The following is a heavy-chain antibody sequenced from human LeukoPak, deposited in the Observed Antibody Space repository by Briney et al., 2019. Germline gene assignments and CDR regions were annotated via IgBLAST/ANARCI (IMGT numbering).Heavy chain of an antibody. Sequence: PGGSLRLSCAASGFSFSSFEMNWVRQAPGKGLEWVSYTSSSGLTIYYADSVKGRSTISRDNAKNSLYLQMNSLRAEDTAVYYCARCVKVAGYYYYGMDVWGQGTTVTVSS. CDR2: TSSSGLTI. CDR3: ARCVKVAGYYYYGMDV. J-gene: IGHJ6*02. CDR1: GFSFSSFE. V-gene: IGHV3-48*03. D-gene: IGHD6-19*01.